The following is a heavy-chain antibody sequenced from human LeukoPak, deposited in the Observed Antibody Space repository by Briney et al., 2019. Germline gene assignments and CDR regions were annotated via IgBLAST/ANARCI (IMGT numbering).Heavy chain of an antibody. Sequence: ASVKVSCKASGYTFTSYDINWVRQATGQGLEWMGWMNPNSGNTGYAQKFQGRVTMTRNTSISTAYMELSSLRSEDTAVYYCATFIVGATTPSYWGQGTLVTVSS. V-gene: IGHV1-8*01. CDR2: MNPNSGNT. D-gene: IGHD1-26*01. CDR1: GYTFTSYD. CDR3: ATFIVGATTPSY. J-gene: IGHJ4*02.